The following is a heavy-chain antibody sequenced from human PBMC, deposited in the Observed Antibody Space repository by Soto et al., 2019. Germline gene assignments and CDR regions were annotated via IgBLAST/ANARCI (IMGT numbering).Heavy chain of an antibody. CDR2: IYWDDDK. V-gene: IGHV2-5*02. CDR1: GFSLSSTRVA. D-gene: IGHD6-19*01. J-gene: IGHJ4*02. CDR3: AHSVVAGLVYYFDY. Sequence: QITLKESGPTLVKPTQPLTLTCTFSGFSLSSTRVAVGWIRQPPGKALEWLALIYWDDDKRYSPFLKSMLTLTKDTAKNQVVLTMTNTDPVDTATYYCAHSVVAGLVYYFDYWGQGTLVTFSP.